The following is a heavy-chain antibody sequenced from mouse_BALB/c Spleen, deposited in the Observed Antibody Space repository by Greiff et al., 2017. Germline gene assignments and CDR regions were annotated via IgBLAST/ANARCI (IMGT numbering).Heavy chain of an antibody. CDR2: INPYNGDT. V-gene: IGHV1-20*01. J-gene: IGHJ3*01. CDR3: ARNLPSAY. D-gene: IGHD5-1*01. CDR1: GYSFTGYF. Sequence: EVQLQQSGPELVKPGASVKISCKASGYSFTGYFMNWVMQSHGKSLEWIGRINPYNGDTFYNQKFKGKATLTVDKSSSTAFMHLNSLTSEDSAVYYCARNLPSAYWGQGTLVTVSA.